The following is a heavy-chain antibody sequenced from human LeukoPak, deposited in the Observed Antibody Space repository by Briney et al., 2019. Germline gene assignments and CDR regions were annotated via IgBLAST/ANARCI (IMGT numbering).Heavy chain of an antibody. V-gene: IGHV3-30*02. J-gene: IGHJ1*01. Sequence: GGSLRLSCAASGFTFSSYGMHWVRQAPGKGLEWVAFIRYDGSNKYYADSVKGRFTISRDNSKNTLYLQMNSLRAEDTAVYYCAKKAGTMVRGVLAEYFQHWGQGTLVTVSS. CDR3: AKKAGTMVRGVLAEYFQH. D-gene: IGHD3-10*01. CDR1: GFTFSSYG. CDR2: IRYDGSNK.